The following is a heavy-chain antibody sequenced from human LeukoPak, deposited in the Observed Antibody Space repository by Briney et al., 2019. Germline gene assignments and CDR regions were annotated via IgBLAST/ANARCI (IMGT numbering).Heavy chain of an antibody. Sequence: QPGGSLRLSCAASGFTFSSYAMTWVRQAPGKGLEWVSGINGSGGRTYYAVSVKGRFTISRDNSKNTLYLQMSSLRAEDTAIYYCAKDPFFDYWGQGTLVTVSS. CDR1: GFTFSSYA. CDR2: INGSGGRT. V-gene: IGHV3-23*01. J-gene: IGHJ4*02. CDR3: AKDPFFDY.